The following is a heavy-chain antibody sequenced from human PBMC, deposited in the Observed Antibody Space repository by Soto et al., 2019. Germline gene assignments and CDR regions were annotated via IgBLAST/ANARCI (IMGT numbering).Heavy chain of an antibody. CDR3: ATGPFGAELWLDP. D-gene: IGHD1-26*01. CDR2: IESEADGATA. CDR1: GLSLSAAW. V-gene: IGHV3-15*07. J-gene: IGHJ5*02. Sequence: EVHLVQSGGGLVKPGGSLRLSCAASGLSLSAAWTNWVRQVPGKGLEWVGHIESEADGATADFAAPVKGRFSISRDDSENTVFLQMNGLQADDSAIYYCATGPFGAELWLDPWCQGTLVTVS.